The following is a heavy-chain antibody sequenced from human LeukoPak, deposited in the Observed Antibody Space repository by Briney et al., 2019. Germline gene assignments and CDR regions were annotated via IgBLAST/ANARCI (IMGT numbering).Heavy chain of an antibody. Sequence: GGSLRLSCVASGFNFNIYEMNWLRQAPGKGLEWVSYITSDGSSIYYADSVKGRFTVSRDSAKNSVCLQMNSLRVEDTAVYYCARDLYGAKRGWFDPWGEGTLVTVSS. CDR1: GFNFNIYE. V-gene: IGHV3-48*03. CDR2: ITSDGSSI. J-gene: IGHJ5*02. CDR3: ARDLYGAKRGWFDP. D-gene: IGHD4-23*01.